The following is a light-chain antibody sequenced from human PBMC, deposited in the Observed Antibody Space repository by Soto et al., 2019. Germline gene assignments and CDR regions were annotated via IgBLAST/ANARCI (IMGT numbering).Light chain of an antibody. CDR1: SSDVGGYNY. CDR2: DVS. CDR3: CSYAGGYASV. J-gene: IGLJ1*01. Sequence: QSALTQPRSVSGSPGQSVNISCTGTSSDVGGYNYVSWYQQHPGKAPKLMIYDVSKRPSGVPNRFSGSNSGNTASLTIYGLQAEDEADYYCCSYAGGYASVFGAGTKVTVL. V-gene: IGLV2-11*01.